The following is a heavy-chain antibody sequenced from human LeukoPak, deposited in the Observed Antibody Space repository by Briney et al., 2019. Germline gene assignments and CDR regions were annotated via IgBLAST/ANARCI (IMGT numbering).Heavy chain of an antibody. D-gene: IGHD2-2*01. CDR2: IIPIFGTA. Sequence: SVKVSCKASGGTFSSYAISWVRQAPGQGLEWMGRIIPIFGTANYAQKFQGRVTMTTDTSTSTAYMELRSLRSDDTAVYYCARDGRGYCSSTSCYAPSRGDYWGQGTLVTVSS. CDR3: ARDGRGYCSSTSCYAPSRGDY. CDR1: GGTFSSYA. J-gene: IGHJ4*02. V-gene: IGHV1-69*05.